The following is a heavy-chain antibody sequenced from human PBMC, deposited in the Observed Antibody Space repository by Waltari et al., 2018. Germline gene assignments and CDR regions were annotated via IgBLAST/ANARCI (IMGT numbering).Heavy chain of an antibody. V-gene: IGHV2-5*01. CDR3: AHRQFDFSSGKGAFDI. CDR2: IYWNDDK. Sequence: QITLKESGPTLVKPTQTLTLTCTFSGFSLSASGVGVGWSRQPPGKALEWLALIYWNDDKRYSPSLKHRLAITKDTSKNQVVLTVTNLDPVDTGTYYCAHRQFDFSSGKGAFDIWGQGTMVTVSS. J-gene: IGHJ3*02. D-gene: IGHD3-3*01. CDR1: GFSLSASGVG.